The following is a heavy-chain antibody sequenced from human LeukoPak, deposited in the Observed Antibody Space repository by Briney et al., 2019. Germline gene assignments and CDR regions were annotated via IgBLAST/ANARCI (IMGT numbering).Heavy chain of an antibody. J-gene: IGHJ5*02. CDR2: IYHSGST. V-gene: IGHV4-39*07. D-gene: IGHD3-10*01. CDR3: ARNMVRGVKPAFWFDP. Sequence: ASETLSLTCTVSGGSISSGDYYWSWIRQHPGKGLEWIGSIYHSGSTYYNPSLKSRVTISVDTSKNQFSLKLSSVTAADTAVYYCARNMVRGVKPAFWFDPWGQGTLVTVSS. CDR1: GGSISSGDYY.